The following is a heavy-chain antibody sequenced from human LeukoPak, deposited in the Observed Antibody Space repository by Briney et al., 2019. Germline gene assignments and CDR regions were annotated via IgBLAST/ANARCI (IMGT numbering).Heavy chain of an antibody. V-gene: IGHV3-30*02. CDR1: GFTFSTSD. J-gene: IGHJ3*01. Sequence: PGGSLRLSCATSGFTFSTSDMHWVRQAPGKGLEWVSFIQYDGSRKNYVDSVKGRFTISRDNSKNTLYLQMCSLRPENTAVYFCAKPLILWGQGTVVSVPS. CDR2: IQYDGSRK. CDR3: AKPLIL.